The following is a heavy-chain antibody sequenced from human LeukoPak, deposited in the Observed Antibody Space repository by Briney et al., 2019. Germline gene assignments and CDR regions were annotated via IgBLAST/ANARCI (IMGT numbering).Heavy chain of an antibody. CDR1: GGSISSSSYY. V-gene: IGHV4-39*07. J-gene: IGHJ3*02. Sequence: SETLSLTCTVSGGSISSSSYYWGWIRQPPGKGLEWIGSIYYSGSTYYNPSLKSRVTISVDTSKNQFSLKLSSVTAADTAVYYCARWAGTVKRGDAFDIWGQGTMVTVSS. CDR2: IYYSGST. D-gene: IGHD1-7*01. CDR3: ARWAGTVKRGDAFDI.